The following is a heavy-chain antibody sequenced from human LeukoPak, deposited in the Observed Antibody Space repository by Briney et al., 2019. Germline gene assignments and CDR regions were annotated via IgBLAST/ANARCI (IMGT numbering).Heavy chain of an antibody. Sequence: SETLSLTCTVSGGSISSSNWWSWVRQPPGKGLEWIGEIYHSGSTNYNPSLKSRVTISVDKSKNQFSLKLSSVTAADTAVYYCARIDYGDSYAFDYWGQGTLVTVSS. V-gene: IGHV4-4*02. CDR2: IYHSGST. J-gene: IGHJ4*02. D-gene: IGHD4-17*01. CDR3: ARIDYGDSYAFDY. CDR1: GGSISSSNW.